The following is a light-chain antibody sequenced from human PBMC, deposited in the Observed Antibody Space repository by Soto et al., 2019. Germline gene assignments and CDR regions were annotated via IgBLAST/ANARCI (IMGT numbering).Light chain of an antibody. CDR2: GAS. V-gene: IGKV3-20*01. CDR1: QSVSSSY. J-gene: IGKJ1*01. CDR3: QQYGSSPWT. Sequence: EIVLTQSPGTLSLSPGERATLSCRASQSVSSSYLAWYQQKPGQAPRPLIYGASSRAIGIPDRFSGSGSGTDFTLTISRLEPEDFAVYYCQQYGSSPWTFGPGTQVEIK.